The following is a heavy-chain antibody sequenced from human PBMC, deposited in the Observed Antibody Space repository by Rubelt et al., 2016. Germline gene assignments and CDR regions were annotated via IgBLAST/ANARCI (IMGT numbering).Heavy chain of an antibody. CDR2: ITNSGSII. D-gene: IGHD6-13*01. V-gene: IGHV3-11*01. J-gene: IGHJ6*02. CDR3: SRECDPSSSWTYYYYGMDV. Sequence: GGGLEWVSYITNSGSIIYYADSVKGRFTISRDNAKNSLYLQMNSLRAEDTAVYHCSRECDPSSSWTYYYYGMDVWGQGTTVTVSS.